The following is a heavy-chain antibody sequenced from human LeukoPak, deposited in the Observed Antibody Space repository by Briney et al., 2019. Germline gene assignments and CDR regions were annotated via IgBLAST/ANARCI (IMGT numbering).Heavy chain of an antibody. CDR3: ARDSNHNYGDYGNYYGMDF. CDR2: VYSGDST. CDR1: GFSVSSNY. D-gene: IGHD4-17*01. V-gene: IGHV3-53*01. J-gene: IGHJ6*02. Sequence: GGSLRLSCAASGFSVSSNYMSWGCQAPRKGLGWVSVVYSGDSTYYADSVKGRFTISRDDSKNSLYLQMNSLTAEDTAVYYCARDSNHNYGDYGNYYGMDFWGQGTTVTVSS.